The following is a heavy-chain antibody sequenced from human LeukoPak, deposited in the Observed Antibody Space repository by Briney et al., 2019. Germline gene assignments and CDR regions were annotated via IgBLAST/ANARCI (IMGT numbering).Heavy chain of an antibody. V-gene: IGHV4-34*01. CDR1: GGSFSGYY. D-gene: IGHD5-18*01. Sequence: SETLSLTCAVYGGSFSGYYWSWIRQPPGKGLEWIGEINHSGSTNYNPSLKSRVTISVDTSKNQFSLKLSSVTAADTAVYYCARMDTAMVGYFDYWGQGTLVTVSS. CDR2: INHSGST. CDR3: ARMDTAMVGYFDY. J-gene: IGHJ4*02.